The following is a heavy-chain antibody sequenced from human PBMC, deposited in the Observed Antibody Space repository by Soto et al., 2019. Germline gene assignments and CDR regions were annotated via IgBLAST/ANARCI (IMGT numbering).Heavy chain of an antibody. CDR2: ISPSFGNA. CDR3: ARALCSGGSCLDYYYYDGMDV. CDR1: GGTFSSYA. D-gene: IGHD2-15*01. Sequence: QVQLVQSGAEVKKPGSSVKVSCKDSGGTFSSYAISWVRQAPGQGLEWMGGISPSFGNANYAQKFQGRVTITADESTSTAYMELSSLRAEDTAVYYCARALCSGGSCLDYYYYDGMDVWGQGTTVTVSS. J-gene: IGHJ6*02. V-gene: IGHV1-69*01.